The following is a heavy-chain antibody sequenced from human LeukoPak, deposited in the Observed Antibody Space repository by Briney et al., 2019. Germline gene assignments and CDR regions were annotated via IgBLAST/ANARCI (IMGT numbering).Heavy chain of an antibody. CDR2: IYTSGST. CDR3: ARDGGSGSYSLKWFDP. Sequence: PSETLSLTCTVSGGSISSYYWSWIRQPAGKGLERIGRIYTSGSTNYNPSLKSRVTMSVDTSKNQFSLKLSSVTAADTAVYYCARDGGSGSYSLKWFDPWGQGTLVTVSS. J-gene: IGHJ5*02. V-gene: IGHV4-4*07. D-gene: IGHD1-26*01. CDR1: GGSISSYY.